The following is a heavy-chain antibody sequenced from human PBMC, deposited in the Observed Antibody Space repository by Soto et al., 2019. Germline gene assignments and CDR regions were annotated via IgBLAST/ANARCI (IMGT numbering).Heavy chain of an antibody. V-gene: IGHV3-23*01. CDR3: ATGTDIDYGIMYYFDD. CDR1: GFTFSSYA. Sequence: GGSLRLSCAASGFTFSSYAMSWVRQAPGKGLEWVSAISGSGGSTYYADSVKGRFTISRDNSKNTLYLQMNSLRAEDTAVYYCATGTDIDYGIMYYFDDWGQGTLVTVSS. CDR2: ISGSGGST. J-gene: IGHJ4*02. D-gene: IGHD4-17*01.